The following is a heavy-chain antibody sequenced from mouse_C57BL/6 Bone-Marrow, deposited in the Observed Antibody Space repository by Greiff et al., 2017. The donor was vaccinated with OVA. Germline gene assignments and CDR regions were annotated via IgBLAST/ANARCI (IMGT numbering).Heavy chain of an antibody. Sequence: QVQLQQPGAELVKPGASVKLSCKASGYTFTSYWMHWVKQRPGRGLEWIGRIDPNSGGTTYNEKFKSKATLTVDKPSSTAYMQLSSLTSEDSAVYYCAIFECKAPLYAMDYWGQGTSVTVSS. CDR2: IDPNSGGT. CDR3: AIFECKAPLYAMDY. J-gene: IGHJ4*01. CDR1: GYTFTSYW. D-gene: IGHD5-1-1*01. V-gene: IGHV1-72*01.